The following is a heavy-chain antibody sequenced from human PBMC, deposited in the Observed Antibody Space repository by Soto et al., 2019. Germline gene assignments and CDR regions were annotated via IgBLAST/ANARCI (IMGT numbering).Heavy chain of an antibody. CDR2: INPSGEHT. D-gene: IGHD2-15*01. Sequence: ASRKVSCKASGYSFKDHYMHWVRQAPGRGLEWVGIINPSGEHTNYAQQCRGTVAMTRDTSTSTAYMELRSLRSEDTAVYFCARISCKGGSCYLEFDHWRQVPFVPVS. CDR1: GYSFKDHY. J-gene: IGHJ4*02. V-gene: IGHV1-46*02. CDR3: ARISCKGGSCYLEFDH.